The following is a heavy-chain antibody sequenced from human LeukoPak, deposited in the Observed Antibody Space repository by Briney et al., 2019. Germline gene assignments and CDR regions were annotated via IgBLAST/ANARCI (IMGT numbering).Heavy chain of an antibody. V-gene: IGHV4-30-4*01. CDR3: ASMDSAMALGY. CDR1: GGSISRGHYY. CDR2: IYYGGST. Sequence: SETLSLTCTVSGGSISRGHYYWRWLREPPGKGLEWIGFIYYGGSTHHNPSLKSRVIISVDTTKNQFSLRLTSVTAADTAVYYCASMDSAMALGYWGQGTLVTASS. J-gene: IGHJ4*02. D-gene: IGHD5-18*01.